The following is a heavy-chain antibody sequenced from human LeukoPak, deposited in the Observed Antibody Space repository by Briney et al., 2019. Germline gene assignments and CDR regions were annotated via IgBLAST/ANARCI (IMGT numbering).Heavy chain of an antibody. CDR1: GFTFRDYA. V-gene: IGHV3-21*01. J-gene: IGHJ4*02. CDR3: ARDEYGYSYANYYFDY. D-gene: IGHD5-18*01. CDR2: ISSSSSYI. Sequence: GGSLRLSCAASGFTFRDYAMHWVRQAPGKGLEWVSSISSSSSYIYYADSVKGRFTISRDNAKNSLYLQMNSLRAEDTAVYYCARDEYGYSYANYYFDYWGQGTLVTVSS.